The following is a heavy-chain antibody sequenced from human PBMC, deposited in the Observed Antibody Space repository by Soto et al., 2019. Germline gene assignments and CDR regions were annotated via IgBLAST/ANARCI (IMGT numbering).Heavy chain of an antibody. CDR3: AREEFTNGWKKFWVY. Sequence: QVQLVESGGGLVKPGGSLRLSCAASGFNFSDYYVSWIRQAPGKGLERVSFVSNSGSTIYYADSVKGRFTASRDNAKNSVFLQMNRLRAEDTVVYYCAREEFTNGWKKFWVYWGQGTLVTVSS. D-gene: IGHD2-8*01. V-gene: IGHV3-11*01. CDR2: VSNSGSTI. J-gene: IGHJ4*02. CDR1: GFNFSDYY.